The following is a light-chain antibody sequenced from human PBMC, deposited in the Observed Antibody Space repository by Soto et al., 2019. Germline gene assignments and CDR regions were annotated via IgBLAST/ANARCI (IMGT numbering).Light chain of an antibody. V-gene: IGKV1-39*01. CDR2: TAS. J-gene: IGKJ2*01. CDR3: QHSYSIPFT. Sequence: DIQMTQSPSSLSSSVGDRVTITCRASQNIYSYLNWYQQKPGTAPKLLIYTASNLQRGVPSKFSGSGSGTDFNLTISSLQPEDFATYYCQHSYSIPFTFGQGTKLEI. CDR1: QNIYSY.